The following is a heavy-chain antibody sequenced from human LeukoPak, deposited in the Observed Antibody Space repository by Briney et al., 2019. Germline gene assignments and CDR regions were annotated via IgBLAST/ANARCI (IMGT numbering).Heavy chain of an antibody. CDR3: ARDLTYYDFWSGYYTGMGLYDY. J-gene: IGHJ4*02. CDR1: GSSISSGDYY. Sequence: PSQTLSLTCTVSGSSISSGDYYWSWIRQPPGKGLEWIGYIYYSGSTYYNPSLKSRVTISVDTSKNQFSLKLSSVTAADTAVYYCARDLTYYDFWSGYYTGMGLYDYWGQGTLVTVSS. CDR2: IYYSGST. V-gene: IGHV4-30-4*08. D-gene: IGHD3-3*01.